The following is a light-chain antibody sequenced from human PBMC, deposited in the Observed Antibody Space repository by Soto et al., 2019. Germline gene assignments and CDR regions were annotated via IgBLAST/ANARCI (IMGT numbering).Light chain of an antibody. CDR2: GGS. V-gene: IGKV3-20*01. CDR1: QSVTSTY. Sequence: EIVLTQSPVTLSLSPGERATLSCTASQSVTSTYLAWYQQKPGQSPRLIIYGGSTRASDFPDRFSGGGSGTDFPLFISRLEPADSAVYYFHFHQFDISQVYSFGQGTKLRS. J-gene: IGKJ2*03. CDR3: HFHQFDISQVYS.